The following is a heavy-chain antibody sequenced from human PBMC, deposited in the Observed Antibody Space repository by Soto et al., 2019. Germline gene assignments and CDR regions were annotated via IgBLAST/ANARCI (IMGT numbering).Heavy chain of an antibody. V-gene: IGHV3-48*03. D-gene: IGHD2-21*01. CDR1: GFTFSSYE. J-gene: IGHJ5*02. Sequence: EVQLVESGGDLVQPGGSLRLSCAASGFTFSSYEMNWVRQAPGKGLEWISYIDISGSLIYYADSVRGRFTVSRDSAKNSLYLQMNSLRAEDTALYYCAREEINCGGDCFSLWGQGTLVTVSS. CDR2: IDISGSLI. CDR3: AREEINCGGDCFSL.